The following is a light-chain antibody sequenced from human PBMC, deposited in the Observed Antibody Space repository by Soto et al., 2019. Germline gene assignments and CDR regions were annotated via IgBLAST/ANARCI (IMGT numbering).Light chain of an antibody. J-gene: IGLJ1*01. CDR2: KVT. CDR3: SSYTSASTLV. Sequence: QSALPQPASVSGSPGQSITISCTGTNTDVGGYNYVSWYQQHPGKAPKLMIYKVTNRPSGVSTRFSGSRSGNTASLTISGLQAEDEADYYCSSYTSASTLVFGTGTQLTVL. CDR1: NTDVGGYNY. V-gene: IGLV2-14*01.